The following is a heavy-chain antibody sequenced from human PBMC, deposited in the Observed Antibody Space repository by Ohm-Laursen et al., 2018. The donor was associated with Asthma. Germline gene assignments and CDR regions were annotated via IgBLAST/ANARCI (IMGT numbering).Heavy chain of an antibody. CDR2: IYYSGST. D-gene: IGHD1-26*01. V-gene: IGHV4-31*03. J-gene: IGHJ5*02. Sequence: TLSLTCSVSGGSISSGGYPWSWIRQHPGKGLEWIGYIYYSGSTYYNPSLKSRVTISVDRSKNQFSLKLSSVTAADTAVYYCARAFPGRDNWFDPWGQGTLVTVSS. CDR1: GGSISSGGYP. CDR3: ARAFPGRDNWFDP.